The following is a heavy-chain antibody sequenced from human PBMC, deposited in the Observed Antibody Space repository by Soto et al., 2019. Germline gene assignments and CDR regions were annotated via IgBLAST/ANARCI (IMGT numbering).Heavy chain of an antibody. J-gene: IGHJ6*03. D-gene: IGHD2-2*01. CDR2: MNPNSGNT. CDR1: GYTFTSYD. CDR3: ARGPRIVVVPAAMRPYYYYYMDV. V-gene: IGHV1-8*01. Sequence: QVQLVQSGAEVKKPGASVKVSCKASGYTFTSYDINWVRQATGQRLEWMGWMNPNSGNTGYAQKFQGRVTMTRNTSISTAYMELSSLRSEDTAVYYCARGPRIVVVPAAMRPYYYYYMDVWGKGTTVTVFS.